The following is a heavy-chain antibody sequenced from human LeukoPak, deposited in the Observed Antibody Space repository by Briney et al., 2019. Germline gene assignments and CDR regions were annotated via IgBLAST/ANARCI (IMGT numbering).Heavy chain of an antibody. V-gene: IGHV3-7*01. CDR2: IKQDGSEK. CDR3: ARWFGSSHHFDY. D-gene: IGHD3-10*01. CDR1: GFTFSSYW. J-gene: IGHJ4*02. Sequence: GGSLRLSCAASGFTFSSYWMSWVRQAPGKGLEWVANIKQDGSEKDYVDSVKGRFTIPRDNAKNSLYLQMNSLKTEDTAVYYCARWFGSSHHFDYWGQGTLVTVSS.